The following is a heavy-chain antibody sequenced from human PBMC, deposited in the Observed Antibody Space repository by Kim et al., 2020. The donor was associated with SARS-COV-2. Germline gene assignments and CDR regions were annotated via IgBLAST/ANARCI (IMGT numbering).Heavy chain of an antibody. CDR3: ARHPRGYFAP. CDR2: IYYSGST. CDR1: GGSISSSNSY. J-gene: IGHJ5*02. V-gene: IGHV4-39*01. D-gene: IGHD3-10*01. Sequence: SETLSLTCTVSGGSISSSNSYWGWIRQPPGKGLDWIGTIYYSGSTYYSPSLKSRVTISVDTSKNQFSLRLSSVTAADTAVYYCARHPRGYFAPWGQGTLVTVSS.